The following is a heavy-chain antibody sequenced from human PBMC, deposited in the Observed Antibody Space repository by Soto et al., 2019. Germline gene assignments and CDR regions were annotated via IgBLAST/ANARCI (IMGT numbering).Heavy chain of an antibody. CDR1: GFTFSNYW. CDR2: VNSDESST. D-gene: IGHD2-21*02. CDR3: VCFECGRTAVVTAMEANGY. V-gene: IGHV3-74*01. J-gene: IGHJ4*02. Sequence: GGSLRLSCAASGFTFSNYWMHWVRQGPGKGLVWVSRVNSDESSTSYADSVKGRFTISRDNAKNTLYLQMSSLRFEDTALYYWVCFECGRTAVVTAMEANGYWGQGTLVTVSS.